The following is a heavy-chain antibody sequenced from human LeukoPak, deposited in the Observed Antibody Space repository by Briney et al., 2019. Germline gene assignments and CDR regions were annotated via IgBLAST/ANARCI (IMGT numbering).Heavy chain of an antibody. J-gene: IGHJ3*02. CDR2: VNIDGTTT. CDR1: GFTVSSNY. D-gene: IGHD1-26*01. Sequence: GGSLRLSCAASGFTVSSNYMSWVRQAPGKGLVWVSRVNIDGTTTIYADSVKGRFTISRDNAKTTLYLQMNSLRAEDTAVYYCARDHVGFAFDIWGQGTMVTVSS. CDR3: ARDHVGFAFDI. V-gene: IGHV3-74*01.